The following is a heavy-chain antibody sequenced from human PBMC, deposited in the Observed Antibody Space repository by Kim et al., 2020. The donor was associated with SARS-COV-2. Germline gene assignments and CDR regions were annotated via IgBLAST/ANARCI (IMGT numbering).Heavy chain of an antibody. CDR1: GFTFSSYS. J-gene: IGHJ4*02. CDR2: ISSSSTI. CDR3: ARGPVLAFDY. V-gene: IGHV3-48*02. Sequence: GGSLRLSCAASGFTFSSYSMNWVRQAPGKGLEWVSYISSSSTIYYADSVKGRFTISRDNAKNSLYLQMNSLRDEDTAVYYCARGPVLAFDYWGQGTLVTVSS.